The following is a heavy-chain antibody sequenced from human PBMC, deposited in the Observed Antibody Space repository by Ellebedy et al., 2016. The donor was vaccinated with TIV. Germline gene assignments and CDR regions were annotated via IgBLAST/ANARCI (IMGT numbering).Heavy chain of an antibody. D-gene: IGHD2-2*02. CDR3: AKRYCSSTSCYITNFDY. Sequence: GESLKISXAASGFTFSSYAMSWVRQAPGKGLEWASGISGDGGSTYYADSVKGRFTISRDNSKNTLNLQMNSLRAEDTAVYYCAKRYCSSTSCYITNFDYWGQGTLVTVSS. J-gene: IGHJ4*02. CDR2: ISGDGGST. CDR1: GFTFSSYA. V-gene: IGHV3-23*01.